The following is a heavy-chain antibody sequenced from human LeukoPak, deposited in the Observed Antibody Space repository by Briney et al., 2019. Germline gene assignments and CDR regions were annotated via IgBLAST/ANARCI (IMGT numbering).Heavy chain of an antibody. J-gene: IGHJ5*02. D-gene: IGHD3-3*01. V-gene: IGHV4-59*08. Sequence: SETLSLTCTVSGGSISSYYWSWIRQPPGKGLEWIGYIYYSGSTNYNPSLKSRVTISVDTSKSQFSLKLSSVTAADTAVYYCARHRLRFLEWLEPVDPWGQGTLVTVSS. CDR1: GGSISSYY. CDR2: IYYSGST. CDR3: ARHRLRFLEWLEPVDP.